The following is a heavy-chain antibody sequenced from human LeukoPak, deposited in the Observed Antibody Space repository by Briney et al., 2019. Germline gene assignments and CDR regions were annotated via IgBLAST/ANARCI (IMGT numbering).Heavy chain of an antibody. D-gene: IGHD3-22*01. CDR1: GYSFNTYW. CDR3: ARSKHYYDSSGNNWFDP. J-gene: IGHJ5*02. V-gene: IGHV5-51*01. CDR2: IYPDDSDT. Sequence: GESLQISCRDSGYSFNTYWIGWVRQMPGKGLEWMGIIYPDDSDTRYNPSFQGQVTISVDKSNDTAYLQWSSLKASDTAIYYCARSKHYYDSSGNNWFDPWGQGTLVTVSS.